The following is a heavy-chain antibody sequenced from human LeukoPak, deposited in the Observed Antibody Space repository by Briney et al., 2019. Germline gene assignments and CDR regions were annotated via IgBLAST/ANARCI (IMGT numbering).Heavy chain of an antibody. J-gene: IGHJ6*02. CDR2: ISAYNGNT. CDR3: ARGGPTGTVDYGMDV. Sequence: ASVKVSCKDSGYTFTSYGISGVRQAPGQRLEWMGWISAYNGNTNYAQQLQGRVTMTTDTSTSTAYMELRSLRSDDTAVYYCARGGPTGTVDYGMDVWGQGTTVTVSS. D-gene: IGHD1-1*01. V-gene: IGHV1-18*01. CDR1: GYTFTSYG.